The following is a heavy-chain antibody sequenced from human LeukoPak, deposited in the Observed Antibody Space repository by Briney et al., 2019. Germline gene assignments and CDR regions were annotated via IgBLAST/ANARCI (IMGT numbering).Heavy chain of an antibody. CDR1: GYTFTNYG. Sequence: GASVKVSCKASGYTFTNYGVTWVRQAPGQGLEWMGGIIPIFGTANYAQKFQGRVTITADESTSTAYMELSSLRSEDTAVYYCARDEPHYGSGSYRPFDYWGQGTLVTVSS. CDR3: ARDEPHYGSGSYRPFDY. CDR2: IIPIFGTA. J-gene: IGHJ4*02. V-gene: IGHV1-69*13. D-gene: IGHD3-10*01.